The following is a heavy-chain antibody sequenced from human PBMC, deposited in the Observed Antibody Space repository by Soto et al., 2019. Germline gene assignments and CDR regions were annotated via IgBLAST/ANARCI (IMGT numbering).Heavy chain of an antibody. V-gene: IGHV3-7*01. CDR3: ARETSLDYDFWSGYHNPDGRFDL. CDR1: GFTFSSYW. CDR2: IKQDGSEK. J-gene: IGHJ2*01. D-gene: IGHD3-3*01. Sequence: PGGSLRLSCAASGFTFSSYWMSWVRQAPGKGLEWVANIKQDGSEKYYVDSVKGRFTISRDNAKNSLYLQMNSLRAEDTAVYYCARETSLDYDFWSGYHNPDGRFDLWGRGTLVTVSS.